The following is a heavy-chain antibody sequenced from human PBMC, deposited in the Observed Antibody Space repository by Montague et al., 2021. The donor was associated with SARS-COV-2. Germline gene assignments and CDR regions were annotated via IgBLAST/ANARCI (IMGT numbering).Heavy chain of an antibody. CDR3: AGQHAGYCSGGRCYWGAYCDS. Sequence: SETRSLTCTVSGGSIGSSSYYWGWIRQPPGKGLEWIGSIYYSGSTYYNPSLKSRVTISVDTSKNQFSLKLSSVTAADTAVYYCAGQHAGYCSGGRCYWGAYCDSWGQGTLVTVSS. D-gene: IGHD2-15*01. CDR1: GGSIGSSSYY. CDR2: IYYSGST. V-gene: IGHV4-39*01. J-gene: IGHJ4*02.